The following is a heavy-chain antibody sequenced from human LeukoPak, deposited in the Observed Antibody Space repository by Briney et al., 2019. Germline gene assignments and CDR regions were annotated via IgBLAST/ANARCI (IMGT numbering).Heavy chain of an antibody. CDR1: GFTFSSYA. CDR3: AKESSRGITRGHVDS. CDR2: ISGSGGST. J-gene: IGHJ4*02. Sequence: GRSLRLSCAASGFTFSSYAMSWVRQAPGKGLEWVSAISGSGGSTYYADSVKGRFTISRDNSKNTLYLQMNSLRAEDTAVYYCAKESSRGITRGHVDSWGQGILVTVSS. D-gene: IGHD1-20*01. V-gene: IGHV3-23*01.